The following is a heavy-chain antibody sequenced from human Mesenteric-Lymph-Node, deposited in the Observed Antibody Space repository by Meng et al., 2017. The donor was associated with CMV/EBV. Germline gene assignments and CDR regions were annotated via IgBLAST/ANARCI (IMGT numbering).Heavy chain of an antibody. CDR1: GGSFSGYY. J-gene: IGHJ4*02. CDR2: INHSGST. D-gene: IGHD2-2*02. V-gene: IGHV4-34*01. Sequence: SETLSLTCAVYGGSFSGYYWSWIRQPLGKGLEWIGEINHSGSTNYNPSLKSRVTISVDTSKNQFSLKLSSVTAADTAVYYCARWHNIVVGPAVIGGFDYWGQGTLVTVSS. CDR3: ARWHNIVVGPAVIGGFDY.